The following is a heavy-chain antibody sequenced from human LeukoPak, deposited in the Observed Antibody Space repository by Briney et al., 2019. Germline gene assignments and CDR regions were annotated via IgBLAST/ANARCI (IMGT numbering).Heavy chain of an antibody. D-gene: IGHD3-22*01. V-gene: IGHV4-59*08. Sequence: SETLSLTCTVSGGSISSYYWSWIRQPPGKGLEWIAYIYYSGSTNYNPSLKSRVTISVDTSKNQFSLKLSSVTAADTAVYYCAAYAFYDSSGYYTDYWGQGTLVTVSS. J-gene: IGHJ4*02. CDR1: GGSISSYY. CDR2: IYYSGST. CDR3: AAYAFYDSSGYYTDY.